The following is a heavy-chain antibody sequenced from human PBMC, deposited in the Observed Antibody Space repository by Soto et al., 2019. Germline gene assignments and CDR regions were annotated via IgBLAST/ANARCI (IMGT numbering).Heavy chain of an antibody. D-gene: IGHD2-15*01. Sequence: QLQLQESGPGLVKPSETLSLTCTVSGGSISSSSYYWGWIRQPPGKGLEWIGSIYYSGSTYYNPSLKSRVPISVDTSKNQFSLKLSSVTAADTAVYYCARHGVVSPIDYWGQGTLVTVSS. CDR2: IYYSGST. J-gene: IGHJ4*02. CDR1: GGSISSSSYY. V-gene: IGHV4-39*01. CDR3: ARHGVVSPIDY.